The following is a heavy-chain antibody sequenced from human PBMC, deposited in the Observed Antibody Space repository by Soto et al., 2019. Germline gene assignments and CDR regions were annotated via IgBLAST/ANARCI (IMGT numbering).Heavy chain of an antibody. V-gene: IGHV4-34*01. CDR2: IYYSGST. Sequence: SETLSLTCAGYCGSFSGYYWSWIRQPPGKGLEWIGYIYYSGSTYYNPSLKSRVTISVDTSKNQFSLKLSSVTAADTAVYYCAREGAPDSYGYIGYFDYWGQGTLVTVSS. CDR1: CGSFSGYY. CDR3: AREGAPDSYGYIGYFDY. D-gene: IGHD5-18*01. J-gene: IGHJ4*02.